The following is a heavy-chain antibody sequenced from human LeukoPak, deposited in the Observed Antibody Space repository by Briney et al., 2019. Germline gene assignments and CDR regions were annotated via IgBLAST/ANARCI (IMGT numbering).Heavy chain of an antibody. CDR2: IYYSGST. D-gene: IGHD3-22*01. V-gene: IGHV4-31*03. CDR3: ARGGSMVGSGYYYTGYFDY. CDR1: GGSISSGGYY. J-gene: IGHJ4*02. Sequence: SQTLSLTCTVSGGSISSGGYYWSWIRQHPGKGLGWIGYIYYSGSTYYNPSLKSRVTISVDTSKNQFSLKLSSVTAADTAVYYCARGGSMVGSGYYYTGYFDYWGQGTLVTVSS.